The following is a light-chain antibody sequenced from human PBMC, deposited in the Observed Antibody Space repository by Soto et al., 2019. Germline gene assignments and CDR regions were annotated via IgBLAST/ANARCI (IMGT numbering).Light chain of an antibody. CDR3: YSNTDTGGGV. CDR1: SGDVGVYNY. Sequence: QSELNQPASVSGSPGQSITISCTGTSGDVGVYNYVSWYQQHPGKAPKVMIYDVSSRPSGISNRFSGSKSGNTASLTISGLQAEDEADYYCYSNTDTGGGVFGTGTKSPS. CDR2: DVS. V-gene: IGLV2-14*01. J-gene: IGLJ1*01.